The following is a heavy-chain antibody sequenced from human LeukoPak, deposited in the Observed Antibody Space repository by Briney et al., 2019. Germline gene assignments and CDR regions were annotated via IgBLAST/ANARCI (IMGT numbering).Heavy chain of an antibody. Sequence: GGSLRLSCAASGFTFSSYGMHWVRQAPGKGLEWVALISYDGSNKYYADSVKGRFTISRDNAKNSLYLQMNSLRAEDTAVYYCARRYSGYDLFDYWGQGTLVTVSS. CDR3: ARRYSGYDLFDY. CDR1: GFTFSSYG. CDR2: ISYDGSNK. D-gene: IGHD5-12*01. V-gene: IGHV3-30*03. J-gene: IGHJ4*02.